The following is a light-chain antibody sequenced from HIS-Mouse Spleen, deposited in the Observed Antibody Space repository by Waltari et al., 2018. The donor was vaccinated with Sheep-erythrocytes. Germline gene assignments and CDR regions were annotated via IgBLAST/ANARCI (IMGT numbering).Light chain of an antibody. Sequence: QSALTQPRSVSGSPGQSVTISCTGTSSDVGGYNYVSWYQQHPGKAPKLMIYEGSKRPSGVSNRFSGSKSGNTASLTISGLQAEDEADYYCCSYAGSSTVVFGGGTK. CDR3: CSYAGSSTVV. CDR1: SSDVGGYNY. CDR2: EGS. V-gene: IGLV2-23*01. J-gene: IGLJ2*01.